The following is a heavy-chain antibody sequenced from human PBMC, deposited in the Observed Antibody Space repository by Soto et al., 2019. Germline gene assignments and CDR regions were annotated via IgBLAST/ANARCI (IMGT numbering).Heavy chain of an antibody. V-gene: IGHV1-69*13. CDR3: AAGGVISLSVFPNWFDP. J-gene: IGHJ5*02. Sequence: SVKVSCKASGGTFSSYAISWVRQAPGQGLEWMGGIIPIFGTANYAQKFQGRVTITADESTSTAYMELSSLRSEDTAVYYCAAGGVISLSVFPNWFDPWGQGTLVTVSS. CDR1: GGTFSSYA. D-gene: IGHD3-3*01. CDR2: IIPIFGTA.